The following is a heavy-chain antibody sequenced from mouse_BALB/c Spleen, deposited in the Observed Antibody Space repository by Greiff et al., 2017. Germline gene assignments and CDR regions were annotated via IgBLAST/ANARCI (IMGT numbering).Heavy chain of an antibody. V-gene: IGHV5-6*01. CDR1: GFTFSSYG. Sequence: EVMLVESGGDLVKPGGSLKLSCAASGFTFSSYGMSWVRQTPDKRLEWVATISSGGSYTYYPDSVKGRFTISRDNAKNNLYLQMSSLKSEDTAMYYCARDSYGNYGAYWGQGTLVTVSA. CDR2: ISSGGSYT. D-gene: IGHD2-10*02. CDR3: ARDSYGNYGAY. J-gene: IGHJ3*01.